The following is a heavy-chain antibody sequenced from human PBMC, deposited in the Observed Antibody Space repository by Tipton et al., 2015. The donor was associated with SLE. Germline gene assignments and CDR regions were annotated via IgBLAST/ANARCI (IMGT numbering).Heavy chain of an antibody. J-gene: IGHJ4*02. V-gene: IGHV4-59*08. CDR1: GFTFSSYW. CDR2: IYYSGSI. D-gene: IGHD1-20*01. Sequence: LRLSCAASGFTFSSYWMHWVRQAPGKGLEWIGNIYYSGSISYTPSLKSRVTISVDTSKNQFSLKLSSVTAADTAVYYCARQQRFNWYFDYWGQGALVTVSS. CDR3: ARQQRFNWYFDY.